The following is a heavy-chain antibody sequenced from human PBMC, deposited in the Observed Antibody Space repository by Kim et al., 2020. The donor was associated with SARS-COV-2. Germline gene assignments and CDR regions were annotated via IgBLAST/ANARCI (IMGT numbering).Heavy chain of an antibody. CDR2: ITSRGGTT. D-gene: IGHD3-10*01. CDR3: AKRKYGSKSTQNNWFDP. J-gene: IGHJ5*02. V-gene: IGHV3-23*01. Sequence: GGSLRLSCAASGFTFSSYAMSWVRQAPGKGLEWVSSITSRGGTTYYADSVKGRFTISRDNSKNTLYLEMNSLGAEDAAVYYCAKRKYGSKSTQNNWFDPWGQGTLVTVSS. CDR1: GFTFSSYA.